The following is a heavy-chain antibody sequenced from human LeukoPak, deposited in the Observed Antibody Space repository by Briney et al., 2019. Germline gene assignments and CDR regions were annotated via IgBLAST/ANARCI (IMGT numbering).Heavy chain of an antibody. J-gene: IGHJ4*02. CDR2: IRYDGSNK. CDR3: AKDSQIVVVPAAKATYFDY. CDR1: GFTFSSYG. V-gene: IGHV3-30*02. D-gene: IGHD2-2*01. Sequence: PGGSLRLSCAASGFTFSSYGMHWVRQAPGKGLEWVAFIRYDGSNKYYADSVKGRFTISRDNSKNTLYLQMNSLRAEDTAVYYCAKDSQIVVVPAAKATYFDYWGQGTLVTVSS.